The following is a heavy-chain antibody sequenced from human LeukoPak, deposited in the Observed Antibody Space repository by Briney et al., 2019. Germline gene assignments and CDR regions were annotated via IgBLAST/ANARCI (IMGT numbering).Heavy chain of an antibody. V-gene: IGHV4-34*01. CDR2: INHSGST. J-gene: IGHJ6*04. CDR1: GGSFSGYY. D-gene: IGHD3-10*01. CDR3: ARIDITMVRGAAKAGMDV. Sequence: SETLSLTCAVYGGSFSGYYWSWIRQPPGQGLEWIGEINHSGSTNYNPSLKSRVTISVDTSKIQFSLKLSSVTAADTAVYYCARIDITMVRGAAKAGMDVWGKGTTVTVSS.